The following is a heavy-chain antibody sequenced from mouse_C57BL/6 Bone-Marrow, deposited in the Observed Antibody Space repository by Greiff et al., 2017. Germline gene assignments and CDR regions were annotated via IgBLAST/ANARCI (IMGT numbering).Heavy chain of an antibody. Sequence: EVQVVESGGGLVKPGGSLKLSCAASGVTFSSYAMSWVRQTPEKRLQWVANISDGGSYTYYPDNVNGRFTISRDNAKNNLYLQMSHLKSEDTALYYCARDRGNYVRDAMDYWNQGTSVKGSS. CDR3: ARDRGNYVRDAMDY. J-gene: IGHJ4*01. CDR2: ISDGGSYT. CDR1: GVTFSSYA. D-gene: IGHD2-1*01. V-gene: IGHV5-4*01.